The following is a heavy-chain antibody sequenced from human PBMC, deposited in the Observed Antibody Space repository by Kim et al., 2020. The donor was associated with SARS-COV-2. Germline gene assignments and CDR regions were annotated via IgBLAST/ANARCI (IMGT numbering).Heavy chain of an antibody. Sequence: ASVKVSCKASGYTLTSYGLSWVRQAPGQGLEWMGLISAYNGNTNYAQKFQGRVTMTTDTSTSTAYMELRSLRSDDTAVYYCARDHVWGSYRYTGSYFDYWGQGTLVTVSS. V-gene: IGHV1-18*01. CDR2: ISAYNGNT. J-gene: IGHJ4*02. CDR1: GYTLTSYG. D-gene: IGHD3-16*02. CDR3: ARDHVWGSYRYTGSYFDY.